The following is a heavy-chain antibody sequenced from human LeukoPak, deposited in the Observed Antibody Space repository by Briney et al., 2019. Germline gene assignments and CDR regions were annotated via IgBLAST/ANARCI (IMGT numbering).Heavy chain of an antibody. D-gene: IGHD5-18*01. V-gene: IGHV1-2*02. CDR1: GYTFTDYY. CDR2: IDPNSGGT. CDR3: AREIGPRQLHLWGSAFDY. J-gene: IGHJ4*02. Sequence: ASVKVSCKASGYTFTDYYMHWVRQAPGQGLEWMGWIDPNSGGTNYAQKFQGRVTMTRDTSISTAYMALSRLRSDDTAVYYCAREIGPRQLHLWGSAFDYWGQGTLVTVSS.